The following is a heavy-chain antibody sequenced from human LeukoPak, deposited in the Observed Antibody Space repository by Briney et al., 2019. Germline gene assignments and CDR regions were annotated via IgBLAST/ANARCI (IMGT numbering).Heavy chain of an antibody. V-gene: IGHV3-21*01. CDR2: ISSSSSYI. CDR3: ARAEVVPAAMWSHYYYYYMDV. D-gene: IGHD2-2*01. Sequence: GGSLRLSCAASGFTFSSYSMNWVRQAPGKGLEWVSSISSSSSYIYYADSVKGRFTISRDNAKNSLYLQLNSLRAEDTAVYYCARAEVVPAAMWSHYYYYYMDVWGKGTTVTVSS. CDR1: GFTFSSYS. J-gene: IGHJ6*03.